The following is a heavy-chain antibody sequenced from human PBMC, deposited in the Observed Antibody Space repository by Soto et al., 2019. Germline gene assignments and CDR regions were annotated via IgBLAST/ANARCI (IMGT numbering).Heavy chain of an antibody. J-gene: IGHJ4*02. D-gene: IGHD2-2*01. CDR1: GFTFSSYS. CDR2: ISSSSSYI. Sequence: GGSLRLSCAASGFTFSSYSMNWVRQAPGKGLEWVSSISSSSSYIYYADSVKGRFTISRDNAKNSLYLQMNSLRAEDTAVYYCAKDRWDIVVVPAAPIDYWGQGTLVTVSS. CDR3: AKDRWDIVVVPAAPIDY. V-gene: IGHV3-21*04.